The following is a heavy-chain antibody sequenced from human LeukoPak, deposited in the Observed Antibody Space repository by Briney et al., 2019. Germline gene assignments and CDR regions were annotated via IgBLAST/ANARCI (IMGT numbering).Heavy chain of an antibody. D-gene: IGHD2-2*01. Sequence: SVKVSCKASGGTFSSYAISWVRQAPGQGLEWMGGIIPIFGTANYAQKFQGRVTITADESTSTAYMELSSLRSEDTAVYYCARRGDCSSTSCPDALGMDVWGQGTTVTVSS. J-gene: IGHJ6*02. CDR1: GGTFSSYA. V-gene: IGHV1-69*13. CDR2: IIPIFGTA. CDR3: ARRGDCSSTSCPDALGMDV.